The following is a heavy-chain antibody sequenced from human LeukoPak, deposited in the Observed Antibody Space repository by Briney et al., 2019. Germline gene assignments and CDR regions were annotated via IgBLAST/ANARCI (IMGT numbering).Heavy chain of an antibody. V-gene: IGHV3-66*01. CDR2: IYSGGST. CDR3: VSRVSWDDAFDI. Sequence: GSLRLSCAASGFTVSSNYMSWVRQAPGKWLEWVSVIYSGGSTYYAASVKGRFTISRDNSKNTLYLQMNSLRAEDTAVYYCVSRVSWDDAFDIWGQGTMVTVSS. CDR1: GFTVSSNY. J-gene: IGHJ3*02. D-gene: IGHD1-26*01.